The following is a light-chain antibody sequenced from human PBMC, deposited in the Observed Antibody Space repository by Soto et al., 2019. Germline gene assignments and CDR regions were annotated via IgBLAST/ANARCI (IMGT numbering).Light chain of an antibody. Sequence: EIVLTQSPGTLSLSPGERATLSCRASQSVSSSYLAWYQQKPGQAPRLLIYGASSRATGIPDRFSGSGSGTDFTLTISRLEPEDFAVYYCQQYGCSPPWTFRQGTKVEIK. CDR3: QQYGCSPPWT. CDR1: QSVSSSY. CDR2: GAS. J-gene: IGKJ1*01. V-gene: IGKV3-20*01.